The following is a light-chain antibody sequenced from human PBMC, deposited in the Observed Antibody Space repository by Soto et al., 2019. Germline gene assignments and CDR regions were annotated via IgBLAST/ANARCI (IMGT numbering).Light chain of an antibody. CDR2: GAS. V-gene: IGKV3-15*01. Sequence: EIVMTQSPATLSVSPGARVTLSCRASQSISRNLAWYQQKPGQAPRLLIFGASIRPTGIPARFSGSGSDTEFTLTISSLQSEDFELYYCQQYNDWPPWTFGQGTKVEIK. J-gene: IGKJ1*01. CDR3: QQYNDWPPWT. CDR1: QSISRN.